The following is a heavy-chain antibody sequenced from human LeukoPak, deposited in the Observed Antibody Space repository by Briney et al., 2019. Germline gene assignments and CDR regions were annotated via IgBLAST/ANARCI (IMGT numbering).Heavy chain of an antibody. Sequence: PGGSLRLSCAVYGLTFSTYSMTWVRQGPGKGLEWVSSIYNSGAKIFYADSVKGRFTISRDNSKNMLYLQMNSLRVEYTAVYYCAKDVAPDSGWDLDYWGQGTLVTVSS. D-gene: IGHD6-19*01. CDR2: IYNSGAKI. V-gene: IGHV3-23*01. CDR1: GLTFSTYS. J-gene: IGHJ4*02. CDR3: AKDVAPDSGWDLDY.